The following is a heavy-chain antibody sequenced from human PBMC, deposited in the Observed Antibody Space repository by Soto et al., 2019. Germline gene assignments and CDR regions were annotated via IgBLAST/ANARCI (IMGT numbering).Heavy chain of an antibody. Sequence: PSETLSLTCTVSCGSISSSSYYWGWIRQPPGKGLEWIGSIYYSGSTYYNPSLKSRVTISVDTSKNQFSLKLSSVTAADTAVYYCARRGGYCSSTSCYQVWFDPWGQGTLVTVSS. J-gene: IGHJ5*02. V-gene: IGHV4-39*01. D-gene: IGHD2-2*01. CDR3: ARRGGYCSSTSCYQVWFDP. CDR1: CGSISSSSYY. CDR2: IYYSGST.